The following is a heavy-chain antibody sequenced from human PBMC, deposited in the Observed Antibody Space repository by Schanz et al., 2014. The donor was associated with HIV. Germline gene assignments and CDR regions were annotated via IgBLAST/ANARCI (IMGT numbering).Heavy chain of an antibody. CDR1: GFTFSSYS. CDR2: ISYDGSNK. CDR3: AKVLIPMIAVPYYGMDV. D-gene: IGHD3-22*01. V-gene: IGHV3-30-3*01. Sequence: VQLMDSGGGLVRPGGSLRLSCAASGFTFSSYSMHWVRQAPGKGLEWVALISYDGSNKYYGDSVKGRFTISRDNAKNSLYLQMNSLRAEDTAVYYCAKVLIPMIAVPYYGMDVWGQGTTVTVSS. J-gene: IGHJ6*02.